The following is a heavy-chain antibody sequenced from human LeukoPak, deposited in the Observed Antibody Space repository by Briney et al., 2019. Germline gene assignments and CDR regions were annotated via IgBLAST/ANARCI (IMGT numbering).Heavy chain of an antibody. CDR3: AKDSGGTYFYYYYYMDV. CDR2: ISAGGATI. V-gene: IGHV3-23*01. D-gene: IGHD1-26*01. J-gene: IGHJ6*03. Sequence: PGGSLRLSCAASGFSFSTYAMSWVRQAPGKGLEWVSAISAGGATIYYGDSVKGRFTVSRDNSKNTLYLHMNSLRAEDTAIYYCAKDSGGTYFYYYYYMDVWGKGTTVTVSS. CDR1: GFSFSTYA.